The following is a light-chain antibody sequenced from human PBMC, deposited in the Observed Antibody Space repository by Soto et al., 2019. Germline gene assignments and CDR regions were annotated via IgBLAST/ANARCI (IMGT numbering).Light chain of an antibody. V-gene: IGKV1-5*03. J-gene: IGKJ1*01. CDR2: KAS. CDR3: QQYNIYPWT. CDR1: QSVSSW. Sequence: DSRVNQSTSRLSASVDTRVTITCRAGQSVSSWLAWYQQKPGKAPKLLIYKASSLESGVPSRFSGSGSGTEFTLTISSLQPDDFATYYCQQYNIYPWTSGQGTKAAIK.